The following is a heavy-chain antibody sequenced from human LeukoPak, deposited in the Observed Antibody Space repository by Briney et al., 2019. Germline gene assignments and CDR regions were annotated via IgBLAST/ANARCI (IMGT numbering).Heavy chain of an antibody. V-gene: IGHV1-18*01. CDR3: GRWRESSNWPPGYLQH. CDR1: GFTFTSFG. CDR2: ISAYNGAT. J-gene: IGHJ1*01. Sequence: ASAKVSCKASGFTFTSFGFSWVRQAPGQGLEWMGWISAYNGATNYAQSLQGRVTMTTDASTSTVYMELRSLRSDDTAVYYCGRWRESSNWPPGYLQHWGQGTLVIVSS. D-gene: IGHD4-11*01.